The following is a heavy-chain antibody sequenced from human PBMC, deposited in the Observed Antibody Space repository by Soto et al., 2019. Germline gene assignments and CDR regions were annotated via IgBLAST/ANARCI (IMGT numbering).Heavy chain of an antibody. D-gene: IGHD6-13*01. V-gene: IGHV3-7*05. CDR3: ARSIAAAGFAYDY. J-gene: IGHJ4*02. CDR1: GFTFSSYW. CDR2: IKQDGSEK. Sequence: GSLRLSCAASGFTFSSYWMSWVRQAPGKGLEWVANIKQDGSEKYYVDSVKGRFTISRDNAKNSLYLQMNSLRAEDTAVYYCARSIAAAGFAYDYWGQGTLVTVSS.